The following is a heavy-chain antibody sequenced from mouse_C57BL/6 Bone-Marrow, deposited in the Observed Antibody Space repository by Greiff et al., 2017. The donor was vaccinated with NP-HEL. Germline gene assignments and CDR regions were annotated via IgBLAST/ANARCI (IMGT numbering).Heavy chain of an antibody. D-gene: IGHD2-4*01. CDR2: IHPNSGST. Sequence: VQLQQPGAELVKPGASVKLSCKASGYTFTSYWLHWVKQRPGQGLEWIGMIHPNSGSTNYNEKFKSKATLTVDKSSSTAYMQLSSLTSEDSAVDYCARAKPYDFDEGFAYWGQGTLVTVSA. J-gene: IGHJ3*01. V-gene: IGHV1-64*01. CDR1: GYTFTSYW. CDR3: ARAKPYDFDEGFAY.